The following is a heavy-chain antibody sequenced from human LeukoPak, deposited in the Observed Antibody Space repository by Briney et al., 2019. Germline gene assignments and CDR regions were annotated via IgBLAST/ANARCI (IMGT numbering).Heavy chain of an antibody. J-gene: IGHJ3*02. CDR1: GFNFRSYA. Sequence: PGGSLRLSCAASGFNFRSYAMSWVRQAPGKGLEWVSAISGSGGRAFYADSVKGRFTISRDNSKNTLYLQMSSLRTEDTAVYYCVKRGGFEADAPFDIWGQGTMVTVSS. V-gene: IGHV3-23*01. D-gene: IGHD3-16*01. CDR2: ISGSGGRA. CDR3: VKRGGFEADAPFDI.